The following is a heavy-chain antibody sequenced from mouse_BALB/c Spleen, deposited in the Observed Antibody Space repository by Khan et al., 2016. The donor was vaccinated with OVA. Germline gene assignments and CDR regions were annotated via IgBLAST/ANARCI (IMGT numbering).Heavy chain of an antibody. CDR1: GYSITSGYG. Sequence: EVKLVESGPGLVKPSQSLSLTCTVTGYSITSGYGWNWIRQFPGNNLEWLASLSYSGSPNYNPSLKSRISITRDTSKNQFFLQLNSVTTEDTATYYCARTARIKYWGQGTTLTVSS. J-gene: IGHJ2*01. CDR2: LSYSGSP. CDR3: ARTARIKY. V-gene: IGHV3-2*02. D-gene: IGHD1-2*01.